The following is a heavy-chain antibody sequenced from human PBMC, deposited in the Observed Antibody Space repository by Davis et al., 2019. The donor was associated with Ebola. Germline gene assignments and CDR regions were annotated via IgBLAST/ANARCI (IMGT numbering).Heavy chain of an antibody. Sequence: GGSLRLSCAASGFTFSSYAMTWARQAPGKGLEWVSAVTSSGGGTYYADSVKGRFTISRDNSKNTLYLQMNSLRVEDTALYYCAKDLGASSGLGVESWGQGTLVTVSS. J-gene: IGHJ5*01. CDR3: AKDLGASSGLGVES. D-gene: IGHD6-19*01. V-gene: IGHV3-23*01. CDR1: GFTFSSYA. CDR2: VTSSGGGT.